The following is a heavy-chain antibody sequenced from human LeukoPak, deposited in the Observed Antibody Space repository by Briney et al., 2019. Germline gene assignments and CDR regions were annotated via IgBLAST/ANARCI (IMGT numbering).Heavy chain of an antibody. D-gene: IGHD3-10*01. J-gene: IGHJ5*02. CDR2: SRSKAYGGTT. V-gene: IGHV3-49*04. CDR1: GLTFGAYA. Sequence: HTGRSLTLSCTASGLTFGAYAMTWVRQAPGNGLEWVGFSRSKAYGGTTEYAASVKGRFTISRDDSKSIAYLQMNSLKTEDTAVYYCTRDPRHMVRGDVGWFDPWGQGTLATVSS. CDR3: TRDPRHMVRGDVGWFDP.